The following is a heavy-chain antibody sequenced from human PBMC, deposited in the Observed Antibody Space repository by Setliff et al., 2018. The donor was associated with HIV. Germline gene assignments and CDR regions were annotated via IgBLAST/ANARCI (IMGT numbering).Heavy chain of an antibody. CDR1: GGSFSGHY. J-gene: IGHJ4*02. V-gene: IGHV4-34*01. CDR2: INHRGST. D-gene: IGHD4-4*01. CDR3: TRGGSMTTLTT. Sequence: SETLSLTCAVYGGSFSGHYWSWIRQPPGKGLEWIGEINHRGSTNYNPSLKSRVKISLDTSKNQFSLRLSSVTAADTAVYYCTRGGSMTTLTTWGQGTLVTVSS.